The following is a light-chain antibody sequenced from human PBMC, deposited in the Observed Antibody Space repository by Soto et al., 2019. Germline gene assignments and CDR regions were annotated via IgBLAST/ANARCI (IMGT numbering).Light chain of an antibody. Sequence: QSALTQPRSVSGSPGQSVTISCTGTSSDVGGYDYVSWYQQHPGKAPKLMVYDVSARPSGVPDRFSGSKSGNTASLTFSGLQVEDEADYYCSSYTSGSTHVFGTGTKVTVL. CDR1: SSDVGGYDY. CDR2: DVS. V-gene: IGLV2-11*01. CDR3: SSYTSGSTHV. J-gene: IGLJ1*01.